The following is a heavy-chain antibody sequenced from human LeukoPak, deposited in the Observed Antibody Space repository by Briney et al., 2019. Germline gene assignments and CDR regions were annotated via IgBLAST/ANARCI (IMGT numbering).Heavy chain of an antibody. CDR2: MHYSGGS. V-gene: IGHV4-39*01. J-gene: IGHJ3*02. CDR1: GDSISSTTYF. Sequence: SETLSLTCVVSGDSISSTTYFWGWIRQPPGKGLEYIGTMHYSGGSDYNPSLKSRVTISVDTSKNHFSLKLTSVTAADTAVYYCASSGTYMIVAGAFDIWGQGTMVTVSS. D-gene: IGHD3-22*01. CDR3: ASSGTYMIVAGAFDI.